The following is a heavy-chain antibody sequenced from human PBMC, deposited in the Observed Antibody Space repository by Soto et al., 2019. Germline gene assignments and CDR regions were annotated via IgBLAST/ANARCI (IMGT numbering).Heavy chain of an antibody. J-gene: IGHJ6*02. CDR2: MNPNSGGT. Sequence: ASVKVSCKASGYTFTSYNINWVRQATGQGLEWMGWMNPNSGGTNYAQKFQGWVTMTRDTSISTAYMELSRLRSDDTAVYYCARVGKQQLVPDYYYGMDVWGQGTTVTVSS. CDR3: ARVGKQQLVPDYYYGMDV. D-gene: IGHD6-13*01. V-gene: IGHV1-2*04. CDR1: GYTFTSYN.